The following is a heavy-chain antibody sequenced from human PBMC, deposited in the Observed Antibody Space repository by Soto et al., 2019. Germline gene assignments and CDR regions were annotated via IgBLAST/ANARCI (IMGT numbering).Heavy chain of an antibody. D-gene: IGHD6-19*01. Sequence: QVHLVESGGGVVRPGESLTLSCAASGFTFGKYGMHWVRQAPGKGLARVTVISFDGINKDYADSVKGRFTISRDTSKNTLYLSMHSLRPEDTAVYYCAKSGDSGWYGDYVDGFDIWGQGTMVTVSS. J-gene: IGHJ3*02. CDR1: GFTFGKYG. CDR3: AKSGDSGWYGDYVDGFDI. CDR2: ISFDGINK. V-gene: IGHV3-30*18.